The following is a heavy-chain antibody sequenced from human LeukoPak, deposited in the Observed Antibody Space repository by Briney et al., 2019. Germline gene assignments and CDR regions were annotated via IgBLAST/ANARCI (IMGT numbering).Heavy chain of an antibody. CDR2: IYYSGST. CDR3: ARVADYGDYINFDY. J-gene: IGHJ4*02. V-gene: IGHV4-61*01. Sequence: SETLSLTCTVSGGSFSSGSYYWSWIRQPPGKGLEWIGYIYYSGSTNYNPSLKSRVTISVDTSKNQFSLKLSSVTAADTAVYYCARVADYGDYINFDYWGQGTLVTVSS. CDR1: GGSFSSGSYY. D-gene: IGHD4-17*01.